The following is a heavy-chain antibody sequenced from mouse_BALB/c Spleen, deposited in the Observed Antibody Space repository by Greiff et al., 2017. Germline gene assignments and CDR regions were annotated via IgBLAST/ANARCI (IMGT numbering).Heavy chain of an antibody. J-gene: IGHJ2*01. CDR1: GYTFTSSW. D-gene: IGHD2-10*01. V-gene: IGHV1-69*02. Sequence: QVQLKQPGAELVKPGASVKLSCKASGYTFTSSWMHWVKQRPGQGLEWIGEIDPSDSYTNYNQKFKGKATLTVDKSSSTAYMQLSSLTSEDSAVYYCARTLPDYWGQGTTLTVSS. CDR3: ARTLPDY. CDR2: IDPSDSYT.